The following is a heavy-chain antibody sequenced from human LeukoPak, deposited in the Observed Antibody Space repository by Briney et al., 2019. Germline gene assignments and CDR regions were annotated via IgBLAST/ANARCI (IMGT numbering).Heavy chain of an antibody. CDR2: ISSSSSYT. Sequence: GGSLRLSCAASGFTFSDCYMSWIRQAPGKGLEWVSYISSSSSYTNYADSVKGRFTISRDNAKNSLYLQMNSLRAEDTAVYYCARGGGDSLLWFGELFLFDYWGQGTLVTASS. CDR3: ARGGGDSLLWFGELFLFDY. D-gene: IGHD3-10*01. CDR1: GFTFSDCY. V-gene: IGHV3-11*06. J-gene: IGHJ4*02.